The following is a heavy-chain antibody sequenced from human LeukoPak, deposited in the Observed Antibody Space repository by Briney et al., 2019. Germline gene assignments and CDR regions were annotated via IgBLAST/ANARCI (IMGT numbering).Heavy chain of an antibody. D-gene: IGHD6-19*01. CDR3: ARDPWLVGGWFDP. CDR2: IYTSGST. Sequence: SQTLSLTCTVSGGSISSGSYYWRWLRQPAGTGREWFGRIYTSGSTNYNPSLKSRVTISVDTSKNQFSLKLSSVTAADTAVYYCARDPWLVGGWFDPWGQGTLVTVSS. V-gene: IGHV4-61*02. J-gene: IGHJ5*02. CDR1: GGSISSGSYY.